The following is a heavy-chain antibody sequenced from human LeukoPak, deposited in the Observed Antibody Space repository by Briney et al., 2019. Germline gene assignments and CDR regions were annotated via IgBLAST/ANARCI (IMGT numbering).Heavy chain of an antibody. CDR2: ISNSSSYI. J-gene: IGHJ4*02. CDR3: ARGSAVAFDY. D-gene: IGHD4-23*01. CDR1: GFTFSSYS. Sequence: GGSLRLSCAASGFTFSSYSMNWVRPAPGKGLEWVSSISNSSSYIYYADSVKGRFTISRDNAKNSLYLQMNSLRAEDTAVYYCARGSAVAFDYWGQGTLVTVSS. V-gene: IGHV3-21*01.